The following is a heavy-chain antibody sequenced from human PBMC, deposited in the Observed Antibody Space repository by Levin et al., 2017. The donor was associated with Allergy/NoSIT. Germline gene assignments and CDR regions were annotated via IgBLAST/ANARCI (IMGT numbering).Heavy chain of an antibody. Sequence: SETLSLTCAVYGGSFSGYYWSWIRQPPGKGLEWIGEINHSGSTNYNPSLKSRVTISVDTSKNQFSLKLSSVTAADTAVYYCARGPTRITIFGGSYYDYGMDVWGQGTTVTVSS. CDR1: GGSFSGYY. J-gene: IGHJ6*02. D-gene: IGHD3-3*01. CDR2: INHSGST. CDR3: ARGPTRITIFGGSYYDYGMDV. V-gene: IGHV4-34*01.